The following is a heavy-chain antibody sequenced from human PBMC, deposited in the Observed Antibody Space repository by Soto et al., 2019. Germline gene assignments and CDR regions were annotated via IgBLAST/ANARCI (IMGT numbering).Heavy chain of an antibody. CDR2: INPNSGGT. V-gene: IGHV1-2*04. D-gene: IGHD2-8*01. Sequence: EASVKVSCKASGYTFTGYYMHWVRQAPGQGLEWMGWINPNSGGTNYAQKFQGWVTMTRDTSISTAYMELSRLRSDDTAVYYCARGVLMVYSDYYYMDVWGKGTTVTVSS. CDR3: ARGVLMVYSDYYYMDV. J-gene: IGHJ6*03. CDR1: GYTFTGYY.